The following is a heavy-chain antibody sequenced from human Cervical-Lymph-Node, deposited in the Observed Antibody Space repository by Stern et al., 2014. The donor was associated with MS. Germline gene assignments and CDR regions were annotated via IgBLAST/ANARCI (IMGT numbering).Heavy chain of an antibody. D-gene: IGHD2-15*01. V-gene: IGHV3-74*01. Sequence: EVQLVESGGGLLQPWGSLRLSCGASGFTFSTYWMHWVRQRPGKGLVWVSRINSGGRSAIYTDSVRGRFTISRDNAKNTVDLQMTSLRAEDTAVYYCARSSGASGDAMDVWGQGTTVTVSS. CDR2: INSGGRSA. J-gene: IGHJ6*02. CDR1: GFTFSTYW. CDR3: ARSSGASGDAMDV.